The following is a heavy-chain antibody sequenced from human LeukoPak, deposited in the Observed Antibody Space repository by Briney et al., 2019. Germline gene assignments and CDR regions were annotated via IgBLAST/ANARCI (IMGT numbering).Heavy chain of an antibody. D-gene: IGHD2-2*01. CDR2: INHSGST. V-gene: IGHV4-34*01. CDR1: GGSFSGYY. CDR3: ARHRRYCSSTSCLSNWFDP. Sequence: SETLSLTCAVYGGSFSGYYWSWIRQPPGKGLEWVGEINHSGSTNYNPSLKSRVTISVDTSKNQFSLKLSSVTAADTAVYYCARHRRYCSSTSCLSNWFDPWGQGTLVTVSS. J-gene: IGHJ5*02.